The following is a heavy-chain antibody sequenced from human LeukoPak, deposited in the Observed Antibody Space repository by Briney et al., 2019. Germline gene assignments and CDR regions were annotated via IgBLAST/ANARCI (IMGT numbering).Heavy chain of an antibody. Sequence: GGSLRLSCAASGFTFSSYGMHWVRQAPGKGLEWVAFIRYDGSNKYYADSVKGRFTISRDNSKNTLYLQMNSLRAEDTAVYYCAKVGIAVAATRRAFDIWGQGTMVTVSS. CDR2: IRYDGSNK. CDR3: AKVGIAVAATRRAFDI. J-gene: IGHJ3*02. V-gene: IGHV3-30*02. CDR1: GFTFSSYG. D-gene: IGHD6-19*01.